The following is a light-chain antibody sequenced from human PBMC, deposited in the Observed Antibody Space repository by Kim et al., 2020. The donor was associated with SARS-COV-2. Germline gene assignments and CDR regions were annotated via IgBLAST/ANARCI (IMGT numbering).Light chain of an antibody. Sequence: QSALTQPASASGSPGQSITISCTGTSSDVGGYNYVSWYQQHPGKAPTLMIYDVSKRPSGVPNRFSGSKSGNTASLTISGLQAEDEADFYCSSYRSSSTYVFGTGTKVTVL. V-gene: IGLV2-14*01. CDR3: SSYRSSSTYV. J-gene: IGLJ1*01. CDR2: DVS. CDR1: SSDVGGYNY.